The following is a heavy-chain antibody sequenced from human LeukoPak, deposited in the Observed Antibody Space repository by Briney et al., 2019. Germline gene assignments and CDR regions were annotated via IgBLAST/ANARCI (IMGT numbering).Heavy chain of an antibody. CDR3: ARGTSSSWADAFDI. J-gene: IGHJ3*02. CDR2: IRSSSSYI. Sequence: PGGSLRLSCAGSGFTFSSQWMHWVRQAPGKGLEWVSFIRSSSSYIYYADSVKGRFTISRDNAKNSLYLQMNSLRAEDTAVYYCARGTSSSWADAFDIWGQGTMVTVSS. CDR1: GFTFSSQW. D-gene: IGHD6-13*01. V-gene: IGHV3-21*01.